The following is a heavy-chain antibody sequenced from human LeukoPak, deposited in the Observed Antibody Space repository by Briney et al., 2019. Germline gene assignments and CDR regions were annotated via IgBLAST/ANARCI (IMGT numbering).Heavy chain of an antibody. D-gene: IGHD6-19*01. CDR2: VSKDGSNE. Sequence: GGSLRLSCAASGFTFSTYAMHWVRQAPGKGLGWVAVVSKDGSNEYYADSVRGRFTISRDNSKNSLYLQMISLRPEDTAVYYCAKDRGEQWLVTSFDYWGQGTLVTVSS. CDR3: AKDRGEQWLVTSFDY. J-gene: IGHJ4*02. V-gene: IGHV3-30*18. CDR1: GFTFSTYA.